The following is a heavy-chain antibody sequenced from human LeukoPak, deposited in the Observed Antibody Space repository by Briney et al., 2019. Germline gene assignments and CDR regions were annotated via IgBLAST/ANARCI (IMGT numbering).Heavy chain of an antibody. CDR3: ARWSLRGCDGSTCFDY. D-gene: IGHD3-10*01. Sequence: PSETLSLTCAVYGGSFSGYFWSWIRQPPGKGLEWIGELTESGRTSYNPSLKSRVTISADTSKNQFSLKLTSVTAADTAVYYCARWSLRGCDGSTCFDYWGQGTVVTVSS. CDR2: LTESGRT. J-gene: IGHJ4*02. CDR1: GGSFSGYF. V-gene: IGHV4-34*01.